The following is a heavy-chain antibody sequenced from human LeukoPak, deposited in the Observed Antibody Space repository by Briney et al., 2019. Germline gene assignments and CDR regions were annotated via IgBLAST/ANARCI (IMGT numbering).Heavy chain of an antibody. J-gene: IGHJ3*02. Sequence: GGSLRLSCAASGFTFSSYAMSWVRQAPGKGLEWVSAISGSGGSTYYADSVKGRFTLSRDNSKNMLYLQMNSLRAKDTAVYYCASWYYYGSGSYFSQDAFDIWGQGTMVTVSS. CDR3: ASWYYYGSGSYFSQDAFDI. V-gene: IGHV3-23*01. CDR1: GFTFSSYA. CDR2: ISGSGGST. D-gene: IGHD3-10*01.